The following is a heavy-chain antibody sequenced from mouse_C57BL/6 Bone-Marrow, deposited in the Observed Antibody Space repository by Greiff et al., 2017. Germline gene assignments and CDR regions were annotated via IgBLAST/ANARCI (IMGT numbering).Heavy chain of an antibody. CDR2: IYPGSGST. J-gene: IGHJ4*01. V-gene: IGHV1-55*01. D-gene: IGHD2-5*01. CDR1: GYTFTSYW. Sequence: QVQLQQPGAELVKPGASVKMSCKASGYTFTSYWITWVKQRPGQGLEWIGDIYPGSGSTNYNEKFKSKATLTVDTSSSTAYMQLSSLTSEDSAVYYCARSLGYYSNYEDFCYYAMDYWGQGTSVTVSS. CDR3: ARSLGYYSNYEDFCYYAMDY.